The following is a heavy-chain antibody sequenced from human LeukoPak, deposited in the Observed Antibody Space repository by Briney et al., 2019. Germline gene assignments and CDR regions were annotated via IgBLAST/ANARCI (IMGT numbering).Heavy chain of an antibody. CDR3: ARDVIRTYTS. Sequence: ASVKVSCKASGYTFTSHFMHWVRQAPGQGLEWMGIINPRGGSTSYTQKFQGRVTMTRDTSTSTVYMELSRLRSDDTAVYYCARDVIRTYTSWGQGTLVTVSS. J-gene: IGHJ5*02. CDR2: INPRGGST. D-gene: IGHD1-14*01. V-gene: IGHV1-46*01. CDR1: GYTFTSHF.